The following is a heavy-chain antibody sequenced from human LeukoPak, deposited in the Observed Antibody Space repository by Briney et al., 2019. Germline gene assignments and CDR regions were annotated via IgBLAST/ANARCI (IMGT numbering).Heavy chain of an antibody. J-gene: IGHJ5*02. CDR2: INTNTGNP. V-gene: IGHV7-4-1*02. D-gene: IGHD3-3*01. CDR3: VRVCSGYPNWFDP. Sequence: GASVKVSCKASGYTFTSYAMNWVRQAPGQGFEWMGWINTNTGNPTYAQGFTGRFVFSLDTSVSTAYLQISSLKAEDTAVYYCVRVCSGYPNWFDPWGQGTLVTVSS. CDR1: GYTFTSYA.